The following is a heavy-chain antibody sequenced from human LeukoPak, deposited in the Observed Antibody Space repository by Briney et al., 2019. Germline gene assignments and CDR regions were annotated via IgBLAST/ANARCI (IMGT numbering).Heavy chain of an antibody. CDR1: GGSISSSSYY. CDR3: ARDHSGY. Sequence: SETLSLTCTVSGGSISSSSYYWGWIRQPPGKGLEWIGSIYYSGSTYYNPSLKSRVTISVDTSKNQFSLKLSSVTAADTAVYYCARDHSGYWGQGTLVTVSS. J-gene: IGHJ4*02. D-gene: IGHD1-26*01. CDR2: IYYSGST. V-gene: IGHV4-39*07.